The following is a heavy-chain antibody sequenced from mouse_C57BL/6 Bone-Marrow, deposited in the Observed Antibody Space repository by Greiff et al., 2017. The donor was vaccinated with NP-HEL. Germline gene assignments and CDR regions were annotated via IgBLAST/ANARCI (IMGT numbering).Heavy chain of an antibody. CDR3: ARGGFAY. J-gene: IGHJ3*01. CDR2: IDPSDSET. Sequence: VQLQQPGAELVRPGSSVKLSCKASGYTFTSYWMHWVKQRPIQGLEWIGNIDPSDSETHYNQKFKDKATLTVDKSSSTAYMQLSSLTAEDSAVSYCARGGFAYWGQGTLVTVSA. CDR1: GYTFTSYW. V-gene: IGHV1-52*01.